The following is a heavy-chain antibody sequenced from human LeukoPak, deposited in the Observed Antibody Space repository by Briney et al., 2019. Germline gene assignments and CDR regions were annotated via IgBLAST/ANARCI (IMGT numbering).Heavy chain of an antibody. CDR2: ISYDGSNK. Sequence: GGSLRLSCAASGFTFSSYAMHWVRQAPGKGLEWVAVISYDGSNKYYADSVKGRFTIPRDNSKNTLYLQMNSLRAEDTAVYYCARQQQLVFSFDYWGQGTLVTVSS. V-gene: IGHV3-30*04. CDR1: GFTFSSYA. D-gene: IGHD6-13*01. CDR3: ARQQQLVFSFDY. J-gene: IGHJ4*02.